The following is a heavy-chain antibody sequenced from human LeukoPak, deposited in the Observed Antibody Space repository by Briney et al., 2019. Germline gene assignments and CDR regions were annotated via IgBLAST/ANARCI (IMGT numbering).Heavy chain of an antibody. V-gene: IGHV3-30*18. D-gene: IGHD6-13*01. CDR1: GFTFSSYW. CDR2: ISYDGDDK. Sequence: GGSLRLSCAASGFTFSSYWMSWVRQAPGKGLDWVAVISYDGDDKYYADSVKGRFTISRDNSKDTLYLQMNSLRDEDTGVYYCAKHKYTSSWPIDNWGQGTLVTVSS. J-gene: IGHJ4*02. CDR3: AKHKYTSSWPIDN.